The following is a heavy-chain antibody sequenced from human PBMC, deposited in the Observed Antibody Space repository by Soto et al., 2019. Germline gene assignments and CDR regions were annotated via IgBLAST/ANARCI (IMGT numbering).Heavy chain of an antibody. CDR2: IYYSGST. V-gene: IGHV4-39*01. CDR3: ARGGKDWFDP. J-gene: IGHJ5*02. CDR1: GGSITSSSYY. Sequence: PSETLSLTCTVSGGSITSSSYYWGWIRQPPGKGLEWIGNIYYSGSTYYTPSLESRVTISVDTSRNQFSLKLSSVTAADTAVYYCARGGKDWFDPWGQGTLVTVSS. D-gene: IGHD3-16*01.